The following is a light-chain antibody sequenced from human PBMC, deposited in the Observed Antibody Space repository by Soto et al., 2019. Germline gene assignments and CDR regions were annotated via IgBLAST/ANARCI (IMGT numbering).Light chain of an antibody. CDR2: AAS. Sequence: LQITQSPASLRSNXNRCVTITXXASQAIRKDLGWYQQKPGEAPKLLISAASSLQSGVPSRFSGSGSGTDFTLTISSLQPEDFATYYCLQDYNYPRTFGQGTKVDIK. CDR1: QAIRKD. J-gene: IGKJ1*01. CDR3: LQDYNYPRT. V-gene: IGKV1-6*02.